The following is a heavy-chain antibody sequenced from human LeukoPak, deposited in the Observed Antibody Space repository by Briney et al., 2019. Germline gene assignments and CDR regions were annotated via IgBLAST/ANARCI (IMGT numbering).Heavy chain of an antibody. CDR1: GDSISTSNSY. D-gene: IGHD5-18*01. J-gene: IGHJ5*02. Sequence: SETLSLTCTVSGDSISTSNSYWGWIRQPPGKGLEWIGSIYYSGNTYYNASLKSRVTISVDTSKNQFSLKLSSVTAADTAVYYCARGPEIRRGYFRVDPWGQGTLVTVSS. CDR2: IYYSGNT. V-gene: IGHV4-39*07. CDR3: ARGPEIRRGYFRVDP.